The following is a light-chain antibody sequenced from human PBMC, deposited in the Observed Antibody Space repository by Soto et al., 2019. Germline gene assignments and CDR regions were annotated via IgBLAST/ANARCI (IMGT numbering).Light chain of an antibody. V-gene: IGKV3-20*01. CDR2: GAS. CDR1: QSVSSSY. CDR3: QQYSSSPFT. Sequence: EIVLTQSPGTLSLSPGERATLSCRASQSVSSSYLAWYQQKPGQAPRLLIDGASSRASGIPDSFSGSASGTDFTLTISRLESEDAGVYCYQQYSSSPFTFGHGTKLDIK. J-gene: IGKJ3*01.